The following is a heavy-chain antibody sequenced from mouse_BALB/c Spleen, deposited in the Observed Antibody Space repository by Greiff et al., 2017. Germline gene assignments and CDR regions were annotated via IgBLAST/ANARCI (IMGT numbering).Heavy chain of an antibody. D-gene: IGHD1-2*01. CDR3: ATGPYYYGYGYYAMDY. V-gene: IGHV5-17*02. J-gene: IGHJ4*01. CDR1: GFTFSSFG. CDR2: ISSGSSTI. Sequence: DVKLVESGGGLVQPGGSRKLSCAASGFTFSSFGMHWVRQAPEKGLEWVAYISSGSSTIYYADTVKGRFTISRDNPKNTLFLQMTSLRSEDTAMYYCATGPYYYGYGYYAMDYWGQGTSVTVSS.